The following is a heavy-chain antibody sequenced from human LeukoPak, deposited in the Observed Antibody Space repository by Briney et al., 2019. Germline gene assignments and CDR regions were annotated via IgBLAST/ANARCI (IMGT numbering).Heavy chain of an antibody. CDR1: GGSISSYY. Sequence: SETLSLTCTVSGGSISSYYWSWIRQPAGKGLEWIGRIYTSGSTNYNPSLKSRVTMSVDTSKNRFSLKLSSVTAADTAVYYCAREIGYCSGGSCYHNWFDPWGQGTLVTVSS. CDR3: AREIGYCSGGSCYHNWFDP. J-gene: IGHJ5*02. CDR2: IYTSGST. V-gene: IGHV4-4*07. D-gene: IGHD2-15*01.